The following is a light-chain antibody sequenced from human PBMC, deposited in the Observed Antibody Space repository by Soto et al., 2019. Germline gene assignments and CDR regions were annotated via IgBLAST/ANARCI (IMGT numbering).Light chain of an antibody. Sequence: DIQMTQSPSTLSASVGDRVTITCRASQSISSWLAWYQQKPGKAPKLLIYKASSLESGVPSRFSGSGSVTEFTLTISSLQPDDFATYYFQQYNSYRRTFGQGTKVEIK. J-gene: IGKJ1*01. CDR1: QSISSW. CDR3: QQYNSYRRT. CDR2: KAS. V-gene: IGKV1-5*03.